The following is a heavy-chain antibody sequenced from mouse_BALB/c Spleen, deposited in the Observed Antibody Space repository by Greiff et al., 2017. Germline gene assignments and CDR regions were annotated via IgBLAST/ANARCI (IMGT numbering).Heavy chain of an antibody. V-gene: IGHV2-9*02. J-gene: IGHJ2*01. Sequence: VKLMESGPGLVAPSQSLSITCTVSGFSLTSYGVHWVRQPPGKGLEWLGVIWAGGSTNYNSALMSRLSISKDNSKSQVFLKMNSLQTDDTAMYYCAREGAYYGNGDYFDYWGQGTTLTVSS. CDR2: IWAGGST. CDR3: AREGAYYGNGDYFDY. D-gene: IGHD2-10*01. CDR1: GFSLTSYG.